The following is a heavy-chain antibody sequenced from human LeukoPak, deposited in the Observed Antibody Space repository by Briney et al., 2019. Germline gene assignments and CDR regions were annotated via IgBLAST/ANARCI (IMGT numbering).Heavy chain of an antibody. CDR3: ARDLIYSNFFDY. V-gene: IGHV4-39*07. CDR1: GGSISSSSYY. J-gene: IGHJ4*02. Sequence: PSETLSLTCTVSGGSISSSSYYWGWIRQPPGKGLEWIGSIYYSGSTYYNPSLKSRVTISVDTFKNQFSLKLSSVTAADTAVYYCARDLIYSNFFDYWGQGTLVTVSS. CDR2: IYYSGST. D-gene: IGHD4-11*01.